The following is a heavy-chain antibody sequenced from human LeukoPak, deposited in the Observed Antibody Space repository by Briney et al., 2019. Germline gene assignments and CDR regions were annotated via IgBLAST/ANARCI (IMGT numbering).Heavy chain of an antibody. D-gene: IGHD6-19*01. J-gene: IGHJ4*02. CDR2: IIEGGDVK. Sequence: GGSLRLSCAASGFTFSAYWMTWVRQAPGKGLAWVANIIEGGDVKYYVDSVKGRFTISRDNTKNSLYLQMTSLRADDTAVYYCARVGRNGWDFDHWGQGTLVTVSS. V-gene: IGHV3-7*01. CDR3: ARVGRNGWDFDH. CDR1: GFTFSAYW.